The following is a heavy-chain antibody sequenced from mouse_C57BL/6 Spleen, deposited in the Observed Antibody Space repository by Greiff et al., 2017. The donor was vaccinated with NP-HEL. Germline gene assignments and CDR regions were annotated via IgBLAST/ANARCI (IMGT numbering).Heavy chain of an antibody. CDR2: IYPGDGDT. D-gene: IGHD1-1*01. V-gene: IGHV1-82*01. CDR1: GYAFSSSW. CDR3: AREGDYYGSRAWFAY. Sequence: VKLQQSGPELVKPGASVKISCKASGYAFSSSWMNWVKQRPGKGLEWIGRIYPGDGDTNYNGKFKGKATLTADKSSSTAYMQLSSLTSEDSAVYFCAREGDYYGSRAWFAYWGQGTLVTVSA. J-gene: IGHJ3*01.